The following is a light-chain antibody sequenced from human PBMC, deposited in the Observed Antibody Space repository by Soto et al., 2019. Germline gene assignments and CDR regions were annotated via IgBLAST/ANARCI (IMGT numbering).Light chain of an antibody. V-gene: IGLV4-69*02. Sequence: QPVLTQSPSASASLGASVRLTCTLSSGHSSYGIAWHQQQPEKGPRYLMKVNTDGSHSKGDGIPDRFAGSSSGAERYLTISTLQSHDQADYSCPSWGPGTPVEFGKGTQLTV. J-gene: IGLJ2*01. CDR1: SGHSSYG. CDR3: PSWGPGTPVE. CDR2: VNTDGSH.